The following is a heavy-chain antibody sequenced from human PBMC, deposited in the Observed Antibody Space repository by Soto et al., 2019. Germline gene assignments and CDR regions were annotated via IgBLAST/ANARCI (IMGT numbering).Heavy chain of an antibody. CDR1: GFTFSSYS. Sequence: EVQLVESGGGLVQPGGSLRLSCAASGFTFSSYSMNWVRQAPGKGLEWVSYISSSSSTIYYADSVKGRFTISRDNAKNSLYLQINSLRDEDTAVYYCARDIYYILTGYFKPTCFDYWGQGTLVTVSS. V-gene: IGHV3-48*02. D-gene: IGHD3-9*01. CDR3: ARDIYYILTGYFKPTCFDY. J-gene: IGHJ4*02. CDR2: ISSSSSTI.